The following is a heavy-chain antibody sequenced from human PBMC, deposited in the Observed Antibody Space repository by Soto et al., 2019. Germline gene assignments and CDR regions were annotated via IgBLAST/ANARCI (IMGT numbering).Heavy chain of an antibody. CDR1: GFTFSSYW. D-gene: IGHD3-10*01. CDR3: ARDLHYYGSGPHYGMDV. V-gene: IGHV3-74*01. CDR2: INSDGSST. J-gene: IGHJ6*02. Sequence: GGSLRLSCAASGFTFSSYWMHWVRQAPGKGLVWVSRINSDGSSTSYAGSVKGRFTISRDNAKNTLYLQMNSLRAEDTAVYYCARDLHYYGSGPHYGMDVWGQGTTVTVSS.